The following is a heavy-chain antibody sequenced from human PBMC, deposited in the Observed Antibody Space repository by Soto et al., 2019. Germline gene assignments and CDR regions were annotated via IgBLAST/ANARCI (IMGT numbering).Heavy chain of an antibody. CDR3: AKKIGSSSSVDY. D-gene: IGHD6-6*01. CDR1: GFTFSSYA. V-gene: IGHV3-23*01. J-gene: IGHJ4*02. CDR2: ISGSGGST. Sequence: GESLKISCAASGFTFSSYAMSLVRQAPGKGLEWVSAISGSGGSTYYADSVKGRFTISRDNSKNTLYLQMNSLGAEDTAVYYCAKKIGSSSSVDYWGQGTLVTVSS.